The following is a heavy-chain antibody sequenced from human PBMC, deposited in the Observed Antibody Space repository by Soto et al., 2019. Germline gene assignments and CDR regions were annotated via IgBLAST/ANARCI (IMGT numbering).Heavy chain of an antibody. D-gene: IGHD2-15*01. V-gene: IGHV3-30*18. CDR3: AKGRLPYCSGGSCYPETFFDY. Sequence: PGGSLRLSCAASGFTFSSYGMHWVRQAPGKGLEWVAVISYDGSNKYYADSVKGRFTISRDNSKNTLYLQMNSLRAEDTAVYYCAKGRLPYCSGGSCYPETFFDYWGQGTLVTVSS. CDR2: ISYDGSNK. J-gene: IGHJ4*02. CDR1: GFTFSSYG.